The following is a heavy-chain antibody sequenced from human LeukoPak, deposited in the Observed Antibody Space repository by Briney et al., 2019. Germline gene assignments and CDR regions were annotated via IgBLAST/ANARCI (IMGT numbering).Heavy chain of an antibody. J-gene: IGHJ4*02. CDR3: ARVGVRGVIDY. CDR1: GGSISSGSYY. V-gene: IGHV4-61*02. Sequence: SETLSLTCTVSGGSISSGSYYWSWIRQPAGKGLEWIGRIYTSGSTNYNPSLKSRVTISVDTSKNQFSLKLSSVTAADTAVYYCARVGVRGVIDYWGQGTPVTVSS. D-gene: IGHD3-10*01. CDR2: IYTSGST.